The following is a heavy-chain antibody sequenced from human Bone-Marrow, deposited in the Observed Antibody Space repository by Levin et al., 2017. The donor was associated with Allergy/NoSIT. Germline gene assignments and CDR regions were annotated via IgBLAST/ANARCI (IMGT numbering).Heavy chain of an antibody. Sequence: SETLSLTCTVSGGSINNYYWSWIRQPPGKGLEWIGYIYYSGSTNYNPSLKSRVTISVDTSKNQFSLKVSSVTAADTAVYYCAKFGSYFDLWGRGTLVTVSS. J-gene: IGHJ2*01. CDR3: AKFGSYFDL. CDR2: IYYSGST. D-gene: IGHD3-16*01. V-gene: IGHV4-59*01. CDR1: GGSINNYY.